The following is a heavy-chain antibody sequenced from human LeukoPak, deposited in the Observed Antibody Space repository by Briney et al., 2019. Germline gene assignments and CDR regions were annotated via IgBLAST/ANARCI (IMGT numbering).Heavy chain of an antibody. Sequence: SETLSLTCTVSGGSISSGSYYWSWIRQPPGKGLEWIGSINHSGSTYYNPSLKSRVTILVDTSNNQFSLKLSSVTAADTAVYYCARGVLYWGQGTLVTVSS. J-gene: IGHJ4*02. D-gene: IGHD5/OR15-5a*01. CDR1: GGSISSGSYY. V-gene: IGHV4-39*07. CDR3: ARGVLY. CDR2: INHSGST.